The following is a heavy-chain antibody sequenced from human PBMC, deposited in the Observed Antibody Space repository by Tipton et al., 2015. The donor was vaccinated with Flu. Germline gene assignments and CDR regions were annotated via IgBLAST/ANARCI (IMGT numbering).Heavy chain of an antibody. V-gene: IGHV4-59*08. CDR1: GGSISSYY. Sequence: TLSLTCTVSGGSISSYYWSWIRQPPGKGQEWIGYIYYSGSTNYNPSLKSRVTISVDTSKNQFSLKLSSVTAADTAVYYCARQEGGWYYFDYWGQGTLVTVSS. CDR3: ARQEGGWYYFDY. CDR2: IYYSGST. D-gene: IGHD6-19*01. J-gene: IGHJ4*02.